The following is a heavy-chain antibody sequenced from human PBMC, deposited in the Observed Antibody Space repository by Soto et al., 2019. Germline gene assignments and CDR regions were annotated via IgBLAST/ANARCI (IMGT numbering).Heavy chain of an antibody. J-gene: IGHJ4*02. CDR3: ARVIAAAVDFDY. Sequence: ASVKVSCKASGYTFTTYYIHWVRQAPGQGLEWMGVINPSGGSINYAQKFQGRVTMTTDTSTSTAYMELRSLRSDDTAVYYCARVIAAAVDFDYWGQGTLVTVSS. CDR2: INPSGGSI. CDR1: GYTFTTYY. D-gene: IGHD6-13*01. V-gene: IGHV1-46*01.